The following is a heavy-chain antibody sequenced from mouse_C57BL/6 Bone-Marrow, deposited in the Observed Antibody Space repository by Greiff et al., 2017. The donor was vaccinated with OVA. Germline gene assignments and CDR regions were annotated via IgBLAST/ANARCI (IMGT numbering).Heavy chain of an antibody. V-gene: IGHV5-12*01. CDR2: ISNGGGST. CDR3: ARQGYYGNYDYAMDY. J-gene: IGHJ4*01. Sequence: EVKLMESGGGLVQPGGSLKLSCAASGFTFSDYYMYWVRQTPEKRLEWVAYISNGGGSTYYPDTVKGRFTISRDNAKNTLYLQMSRLKSEDTAMYYCARQGYYGNYDYAMDYWGQGTSVTVSS. CDR1: GFTFSDYY. D-gene: IGHD2-1*01.